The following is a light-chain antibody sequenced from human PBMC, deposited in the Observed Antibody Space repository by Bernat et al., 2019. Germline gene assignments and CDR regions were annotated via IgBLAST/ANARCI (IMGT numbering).Light chain of an antibody. CDR1: SSDVGGHNY. V-gene: IGLV2-8*01. CDR3: SSHGASGV. CDR2: EVT. Sequence: QSALTQPPSASGSPGQSVAISCTGTSSDVGGHNYVSWYQQRPGKAPKLIIYEVTKRPSGVPDRFSGSKSGNTASLTVSGLRAEDEADYYCSSHGASGVFGGGTKLTVL. J-gene: IGLJ2*01.